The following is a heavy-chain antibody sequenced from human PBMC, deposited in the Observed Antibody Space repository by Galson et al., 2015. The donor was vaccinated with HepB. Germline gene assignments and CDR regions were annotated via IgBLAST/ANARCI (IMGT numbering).Heavy chain of an antibody. CDR3: ARGGLYSFFY. Sequence: QSGAEVKKPGESLQISCKTSGYRFTTNWIAWVRQMPGKGLEWMGLIYPGASDIRYSPSFQGQVTISADKSITTAYLQWNSLKASDTTMYYCARGGLYSFFYWGQGTQVTVSS. V-gene: IGHV5-51*01. J-gene: IGHJ4*02. CDR1: GYRFTTNW. D-gene: IGHD5-18*01. CDR2: IYPGASDI.